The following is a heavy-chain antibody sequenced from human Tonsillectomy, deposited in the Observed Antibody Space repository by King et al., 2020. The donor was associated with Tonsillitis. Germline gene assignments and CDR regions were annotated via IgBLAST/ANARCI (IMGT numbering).Heavy chain of an antibody. CDR2: ISYDGSNK. D-gene: IGHD1-26*01. J-gene: IGHJ4*02. Sequence: VQLVESGGGVVQPGRSLRLSCAASGFTFSSYGMHWVRQAPGKGLEWVAVISYDGSNKYYADSVKGRFTISRDNSKNTLYLQMNSLRAEDTAVYYCAKDTGLWELENWGQGTLVTVSS. CDR3: AKDTGLWELEN. V-gene: IGHV3-30*18. CDR1: GFTFSSYG.